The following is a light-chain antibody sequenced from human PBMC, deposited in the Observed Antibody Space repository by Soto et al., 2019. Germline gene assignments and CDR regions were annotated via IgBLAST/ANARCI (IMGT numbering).Light chain of an antibody. CDR3: AAWDDSLNGNV. CDR2: TSN. CDR1: SSTIATNP. V-gene: IGLV1-44*01. Sequence: HSVLTQPPSASGTPGQRVTLSCSGSSSTIATNPVRWYLQLPGSAPKLLIYTSNQRPSGVPDRFSGSKSGTSASLAISGLQSEDEAEYFCAAWDDSLNGNVFGSGTKVTV. J-gene: IGLJ1*01.